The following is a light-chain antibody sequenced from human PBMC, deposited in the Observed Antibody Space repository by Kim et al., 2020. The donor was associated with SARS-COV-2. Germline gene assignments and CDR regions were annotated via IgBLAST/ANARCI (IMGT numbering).Light chain of an antibody. V-gene: IGLV3-19*01. CDR1: SLRSYY. CDR2: GKN. CDR3: GSRDTSGDQWM. J-gene: IGLJ3*02. Sequence: ALGQTVTIPCQGDSLRSYYASWYQQKPGQAPVLIVYGKNSRPSGIPDRFSGSFSENTASLTITGAQAADEADYYCGSRDTSGDQWMFGGGTQLTVL.